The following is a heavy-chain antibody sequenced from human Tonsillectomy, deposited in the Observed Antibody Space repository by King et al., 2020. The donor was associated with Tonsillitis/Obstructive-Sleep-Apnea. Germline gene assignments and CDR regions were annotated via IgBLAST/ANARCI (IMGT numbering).Heavy chain of an antibody. CDR3: ARVGWGYDLDYYYYYMDV. CDR2: IIPIFGTA. J-gene: IGHJ6*03. Sequence: VQLVESGAEVKKPGSSVKVSCKASGGTFSSYAISWVRQAPGQGLEWMGGIIPIFGTANYAQKFQGRVTITADESTSTAYMELSSLRSEDTAVYYCARVGWGYDLDYYYYYMDVWGKGTTVTVSS. V-gene: IGHV1-69*01. CDR1: GGTFSSYA. D-gene: IGHD5-12*01.